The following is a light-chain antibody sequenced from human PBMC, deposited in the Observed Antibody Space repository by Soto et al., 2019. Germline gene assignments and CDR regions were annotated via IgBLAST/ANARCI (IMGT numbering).Light chain of an antibody. V-gene: IGKV4-1*01. CDR2: WAS. CDR1: QSVLYSSNNKNY. Sequence: DIVMTQSPDSLAVSLGERATINCKSSQSVLYSSNNKNYLAWYQQKPGQPPKLLIYWASTRESGVPDRFSGSGSGTDFTLTISSLHAEDVAVYYCKQYYSTPRTFGQGTKVEIK. CDR3: KQYYSTPRT. J-gene: IGKJ1*01.